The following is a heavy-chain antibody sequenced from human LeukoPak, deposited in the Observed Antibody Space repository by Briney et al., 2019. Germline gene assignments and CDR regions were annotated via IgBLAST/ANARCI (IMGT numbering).Heavy chain of an antibody. V-gene: IGHV3-15*01. CDR2: IKSKTDGGTA. J-gene: IGHJ6*02. CDR1: GFTFDDYG. D-gene: IGHD6-19*01. Sequence: GGSLRLSCAASGFTFDDYGTSWVRQAPGKGLEWVGRIKSKTDGGTADYAAPVKGRFTISRDDSKNTLYLQMNSLKTEDTAVYYCTTVPVDGMDVWGQGTTVTVSS. CDR3: TTVPVDGMDV.